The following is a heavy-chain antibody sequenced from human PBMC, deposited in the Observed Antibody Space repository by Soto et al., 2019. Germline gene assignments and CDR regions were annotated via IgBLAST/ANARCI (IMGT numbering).Heavy chain of an antibody. D-gene: IGHD2-15*01. Sequence: EVQLVESGGGLVQPGGSLRLSCAASGFTFSNCGMNWVRQTPGKGLEWVSYISDSGATKHYADSVKGRFTISRDNGKDSLYLQMNSLRDEDTAVYFCARCSRNSCYSSGVDVWGQGATVTVSS. CDR3: ARCSRNSCYSSGVDV. CDR2: ISDSGATK. J-gene: IGHJ6*02. V-gene: IGHV3-48*02. CDR1: GFTFSNCG.